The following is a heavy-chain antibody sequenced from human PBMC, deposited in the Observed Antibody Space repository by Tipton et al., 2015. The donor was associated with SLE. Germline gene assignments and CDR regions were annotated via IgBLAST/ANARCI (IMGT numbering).Heavy chain of an antibody. CDR3: ARIPRISRPYYMDV. J-gene: IGHJ6*03. V-gene: IGHV3-7*01. CDR2: IHEDGGEK. CDR1: GFTFSRHW. D-gene: IGHD2/OR15-2a*01. Sequence: GSLRLSCAASGFTFSRHWMRWVRQPLGQGLEWVANIHEDGGEKYYVDSVKGRFTISRDNAENPLYLQMNSLRAEDTAVYYYARIPRISRPYYMDVGGKGTTVTVSS.